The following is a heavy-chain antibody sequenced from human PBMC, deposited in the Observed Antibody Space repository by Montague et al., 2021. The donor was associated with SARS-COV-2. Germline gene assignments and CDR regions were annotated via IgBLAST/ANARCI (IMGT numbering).Heavy chain of an antibody. V-gene: IGHV3-21*01. CDR2: ITSSGDYI. CDR1: GFTFRNFF. CDR3: ARELGRAGAFDI. Sequence: SLRLSCAASGFTFRNFFINWVRQAPGKGLEWDSSITSSGDYIWYADSLKGRFTGSRDNAKNSVYLQMSSLRAEDTAVYYCARELGRAGAFDIWGQGTAVTVSS. J-gene: IGHJ3*02.